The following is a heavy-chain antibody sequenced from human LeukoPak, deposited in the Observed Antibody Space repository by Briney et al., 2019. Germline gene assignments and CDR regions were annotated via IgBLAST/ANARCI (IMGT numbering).Heavy chain of an antibody. J-gene: IGHJ6*04. D-gene: IGHD3-16*01. CDR3: ARDLGSSTPSGV. Sequence: TLSLTCTVSGGSISSGSYCWSWIRQPAGKGLEWIGHIHISGNTNYNPSLKSRVTISVDKSKNQLSLTLHSVTAADTAVYYCARDLGSSTPSGVWGKGTTVTVSS. CDR1: GGSISSGSYC. CDR2: IHISGNT. V-gene: IGHV4-61*09.